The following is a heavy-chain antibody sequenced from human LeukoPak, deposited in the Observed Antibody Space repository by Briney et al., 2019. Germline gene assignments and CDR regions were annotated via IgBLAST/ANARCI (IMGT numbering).Heavy chain of an antibody. CDR3: AREGGSIVGATMGIDP. CDR2: IYYSGST. CDR1: GGSISSYY. Sequence: SETLSPTCTVSGGSISSYYWSWIRQPPGKGLEWIGYIYYSGSTNYNPSLKSRVTISVDTSKNQFSLKLSSVAAAGTAVYYCAREGGSIVGATMGIDPWGQGTLVTVSS. J-gene: IGHJ5*02. V-gene: IGHV4-59*01. D-gene: IGHD1-26*01.